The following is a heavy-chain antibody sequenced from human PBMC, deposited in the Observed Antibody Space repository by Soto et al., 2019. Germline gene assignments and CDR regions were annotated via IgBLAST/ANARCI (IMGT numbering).Heavy chain of an antibody. J-gene: IGHJ5*02. D-gene: IGHD4-17*01. CDR3: ARGGYGDYVSRWFDP. CDR2: IYHSGST. CDR1: GGSISSGGYS. Sequence: QLQLXEXGSGLVKPSQTLSLTCAVSGGSISSGGYSWSWIRQPPGKGLEWIGYIYHSGSTYYNPSLKSRVTISVDRSKNQFSLKLSSVTAADTAVYYCARGGYGDYVSRWFDPWGQGTLVTVSS. V-gene: IGHV4-30-2*01.